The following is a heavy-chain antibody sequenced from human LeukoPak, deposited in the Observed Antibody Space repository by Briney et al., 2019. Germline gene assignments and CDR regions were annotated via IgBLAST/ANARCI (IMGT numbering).Heavy chain of an antibody. J-gene: IGHJ4*02. CDR1: GLTLSSHG. D-gene: IGHD1-26*01. CDR2: IYSGGST. CDR3: ARDFGDGSYYY. V-gene: IGHV3-66*02. Sequence: GGSLRLSCAASGLTLSSHGTLWVRQAPGKGLEWVSVIYSGGSTYYADSVKGRLTISRDNSKNTLYLQMNSLRAEDTAVYYCARDFGDGSYYYWGQGTLVTVSS.